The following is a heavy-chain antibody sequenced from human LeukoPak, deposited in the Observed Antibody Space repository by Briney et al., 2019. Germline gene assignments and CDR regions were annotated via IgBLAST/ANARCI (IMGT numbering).Heavy chain of an antibody. CDR1: GFTFSNYA. Sequence: GGSLRLSCAASGFTFSNYAMHWVRQAPGKGLEYVSVISSNGGSTYFANSVKGRFTISRENSKNSLYLQMGRLRAEDMAVYYCARGGVVIEGATSIDYWGQGTLVTVSS. V-gene: IGHV3-64*01. CDR2: ISSNGGST. J-gene: IGHJ4*02. CDR3: ARGGVVIEGATSIDY. D-gene: IGHD1-26*01.